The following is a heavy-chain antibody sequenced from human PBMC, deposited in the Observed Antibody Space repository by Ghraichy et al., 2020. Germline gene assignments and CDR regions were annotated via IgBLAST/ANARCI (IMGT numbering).Heavy chain of an antibody. Sequence: SQTLSLTCTVSGASVRSVSHYWGWVRQPPGKGLEWVRTMFYSGRAYYNPSLKGRVTMSVDASKNQFSLNLNSVTAADTAVYYCARLLEEWYFDIWGRGALLTVSS. CDR1: GASVRSVSHY. CDR2: MFYSGRA. V-gene: IGHV4-39*01. CDR3: ARLLEEWYFDI. J-gene: IGHJ2*01.